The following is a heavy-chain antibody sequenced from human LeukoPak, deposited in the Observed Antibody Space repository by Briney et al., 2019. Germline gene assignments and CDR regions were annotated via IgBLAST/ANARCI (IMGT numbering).Heavy chain of an antibody. D-gene: IGHD5-12*01. V-gene: IGHV4-39*01. J-gene: IGHJ4*02. CDR2: IYYSGSA. CDR3: AVNGYDYYFDY. Sequence: PSETLSLTCTVSGGSISSDGYYWGWIRQPPGKGLEWIGSIYYSGSAYYNPSLKSRGTISVDTSKNQFSLKLSSVTAADTAVYYCAVNGYDYYFDYWGQGTLVTVSS. CDR1: GGSISSDGYY.